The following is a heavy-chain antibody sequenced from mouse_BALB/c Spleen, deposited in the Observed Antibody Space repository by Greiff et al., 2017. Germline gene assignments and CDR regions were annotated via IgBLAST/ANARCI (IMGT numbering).Heavy chain of an antibody. J-gene: IGHJ1*01. CDR1: GFSLTSYG. V-gene: IGHV2-2*02. CDR3: ARRITTWYFDV. D-gene: IGHD2-4*01. Sequence: VKLMESGPGLVQPSQSLSITCTVSGFSLTSYGVHWVRQSPGKGLEWLGVIWSGGSTDYNAAFISRLSISKDNSKSQVFFKMNSLQANDTAIYYCARRITTWYFDVWGAGTTVTVSS. CDR2: IWSGGST.